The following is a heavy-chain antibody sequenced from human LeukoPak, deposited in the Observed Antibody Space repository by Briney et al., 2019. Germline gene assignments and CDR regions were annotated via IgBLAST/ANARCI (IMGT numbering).Heavy chain of an antibody. CDR3: AREDPQTTVPEGMDV. V-gene: IGHV4-59*01. Sequence: SETLSLTSTVSGGSISYYYWRWIRQSPGKGLEWIGYIYYSGTTNYNPSLKSRVTISVDTSKNQFSLQLRSVTAADTAVYYCAREDPQTTVPEGMDVWGQGTTVTVSS. CDR2: IYYSGTT. D-gene: IGHD4-17*01. CDR1: GGSISYYY. J-gene: IGHJ6*02.